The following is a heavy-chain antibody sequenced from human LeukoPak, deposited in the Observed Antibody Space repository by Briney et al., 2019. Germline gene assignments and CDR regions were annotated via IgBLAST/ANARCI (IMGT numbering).Heavy chain of an antibody. CDR3: ARDRSGYANDAFDF. Sequence: GGSLRLSCAASGFTFGTYAMSWVRQAPGKGLEWVAVISYGGTNKYYADSVKGRFTISRDNSKNTLFLQMNSLRVEDTAVYYCARDRSGYANDAFDFWGQGTMVTVSS. D-gene: IGHD3-3*01. J-gene: IGHJ3*01. CDR2: ISYGGTNK. V-gene: IGHV3-30-3*01. CDR1: GFTFGTYA.